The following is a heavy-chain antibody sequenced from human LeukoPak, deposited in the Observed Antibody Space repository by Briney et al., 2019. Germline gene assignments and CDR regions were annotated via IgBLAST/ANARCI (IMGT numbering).Heavy chain of an antibody. Sequence: GGSLRLSCAASGFTFSSYAMHWVRQAPGKGLEYVSAISSNGGSTYYANSVKGRFTISRDNSKNTLYLQMGSLRAEDVAVYYCARDKGDIVVVPAPTGNYYYYYYMDVWGKGTTVTVSS. CDR1: GFTFSSYA. CDR2: ISSNGGST. V-gene: IGHV3-64*01. D-gene: IGHD2-2*01. J-gene: IGHJ6*03. CDR3: ARDKGDIVVVPAPTGNYYYYYYMDV.